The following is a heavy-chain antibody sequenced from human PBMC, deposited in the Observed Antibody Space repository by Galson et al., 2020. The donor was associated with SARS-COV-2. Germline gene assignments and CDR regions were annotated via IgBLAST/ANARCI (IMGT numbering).Heavy chain of an antibody. CDR3: ARDWAAPVRFLEWLPPYYFDY. CDR1: GFTFSSYS. Sequence: GESLKISCAASGFTFSSYSMNWVRQAPGKGLEWVSSISSSSSYIYYADSVKGRFTISRDNAKNSLYLQMNSLRAEDTAVYYCARDWAAPVRFLEWLPPYYFDYWGQGTLVTVSS. CDR2: ISSSSSYI. J-gene: IGHJ4*02. V-gene: IGHV3-21*01. D-gene: IGHD3-3*01.